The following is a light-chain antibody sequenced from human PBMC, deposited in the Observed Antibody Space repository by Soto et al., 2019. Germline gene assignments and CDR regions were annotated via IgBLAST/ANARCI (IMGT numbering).Light chain of an antibody. CDR1: QSVSSNY. V-gene: IGKV3-20*01. CDR3: QQYGTVRWT. CDR2: GAS. J-gene: IGKJ1*01. Sequence: EIVLTQSPGTLSLSPGERATLSCRASQSVSSNYLAWYQHKPGQAPRLLIYGASSRANGIPDTFSGSGSGTDFTLTISRLEPEEFAVYYCQQYGTVRWTFGQGTKVDIK.